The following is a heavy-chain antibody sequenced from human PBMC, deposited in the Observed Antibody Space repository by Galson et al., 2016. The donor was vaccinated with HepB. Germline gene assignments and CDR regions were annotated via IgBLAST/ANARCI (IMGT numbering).Heavy chain of an antibody. V-gene: IGHV3-48*03. CDR1: GLMFTGHE. J-gene: IGHJ4*02. Sequence: SLRLSCAASGLMFTGHEMNWVRQAPGKGLEWVSYISTSGYTIYYADSVKGRFTISRDNAKNSLYLQMNSLRAEDTAVYYCARGGWSGYSATDYWGQGTLVT. CDR3: ARGGWSGYSATDY. CDR2: ISTSGYTI. D-gene: IGHD3-3*01.